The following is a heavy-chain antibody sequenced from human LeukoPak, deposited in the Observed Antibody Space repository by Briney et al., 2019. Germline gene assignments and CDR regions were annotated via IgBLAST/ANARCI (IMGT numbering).Heavy chain of an antibody. CDR2: IIPILGIA. CDR1: GGTSSSYT. J-gene: IGHJ4*02. D-gene: IGHD5-18*01. V-gene: IGHV1-69*04. CDR3: ARDLGYSYGYDDY. Sequence: ASVKVSCKASGGTSSSYTISWVRQAPGQGLEWVGRIIPILGIANYAQKFQGRVTITADKSTSTAYMELSSLRSEDTAVYYCARDLGYSYGYDDYWGQGTLVTVSS.